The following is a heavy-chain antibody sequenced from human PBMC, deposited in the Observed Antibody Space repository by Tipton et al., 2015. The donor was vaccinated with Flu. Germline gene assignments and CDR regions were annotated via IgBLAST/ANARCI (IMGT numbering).Heavy chain of an antibody. CDR1: GFTFSSYS. J-gene: IGHJ4*01. CDR3: ARDPPLYNYIWGSAFDY. CDR2: ISSRSSYI. D-gene: IGHD3-16*01. Sequence: SLRLSCAASGFTFSSYSMNWVRQAPGKGLEWVSSISSRSSYIYYADSVKGRFTISRDNAKNSLFLQMNSLRAEDTAVYYCARDPPLYNYIWGSAFDYWGHGTLVTVSS. V-gene: IGHV3-21*01.